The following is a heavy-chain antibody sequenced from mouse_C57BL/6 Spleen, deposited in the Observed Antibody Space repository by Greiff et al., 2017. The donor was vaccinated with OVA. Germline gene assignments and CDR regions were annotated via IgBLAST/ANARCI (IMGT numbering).Heavy chain of an antibody. CDR1: GYTFTSYW. V-gene: IGHV1-55*01. D-gene: IGHD1-1*01. J-gene: IGHJ4*01. CDR3: AKEGSYGSNNYAMDY. CDR2: IYPGSVST. Sequence: QVQLQQPGAELVKPGASVKMSCKASGYTFTSYWITWVKQRPGQGLEWIGDIYPGSVSTNYNEKFKSKATLTADTSSRIAYMQLSSLTCEDSADYDGAKEGSYGSNNYAMDYWGQGTSVTVSS.